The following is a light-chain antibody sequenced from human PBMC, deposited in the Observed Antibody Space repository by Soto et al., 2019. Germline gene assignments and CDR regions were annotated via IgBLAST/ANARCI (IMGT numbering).Light chain of an antibody. Sequence: EIVLTQSPGTLSLSPGERATLSCRASHSVSSSYLAWYQQTPGQAPSLLIYGASNRATGIPDRFSGSGSGTDFTLTISRLEPEDFAVYYCQQYDSSPFTFGQGTKVEI. CDR3: QQYDSSPFT. CDR2: GAS. J-gene: IGKJ1*01. V-gene: IGKV3-20*01. CDR1: HSVSSSY.